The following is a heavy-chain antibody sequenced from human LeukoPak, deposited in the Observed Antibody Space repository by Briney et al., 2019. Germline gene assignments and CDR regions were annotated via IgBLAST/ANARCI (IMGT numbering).Heavy chain of an antibody. CDR3: AGGSPGKYYFDY. Sequence: PGGSLRLSCAASGFTFSSYAMHWVRQAPGKGLEWEAVISYDGSNKYYADSVKGRFTISRDNSKNTLYLQMNSLRAEDTAVYYCAGGSPGKYYFDYWGQGTLVTVSS. J-gene: IGHJ4*02. CDR2: ISYDGSNK. V-gene: IGHV3-30-3*01. CDR1: GFTFSSYA. D-gene: IGHD1-26*01.